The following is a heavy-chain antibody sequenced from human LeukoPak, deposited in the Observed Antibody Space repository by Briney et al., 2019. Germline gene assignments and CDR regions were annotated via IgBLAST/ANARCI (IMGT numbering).Heavy chain of an antibody. CDR3: SRSSRSSLDY. V-gene: IGHV5-51*01. CDR1: GYSFTSYW. D-gene: IGHD6-6*01. J-gene: IGHJ4*02. Sequence: GESLKISCQGSGYSFTSYWIGWVRQMPGKGLEYMGLFFPGDSQTRYNPSFQGQVTMSVDKSISTAYLQWSSLKASDTAMYYCSRSSRSSLDYWGQGTLVTVST. CDR2: FFPGDSQT.